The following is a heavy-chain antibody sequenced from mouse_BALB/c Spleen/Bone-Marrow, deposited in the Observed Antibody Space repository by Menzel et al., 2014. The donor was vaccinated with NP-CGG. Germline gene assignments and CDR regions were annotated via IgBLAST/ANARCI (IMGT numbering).Heavy chain of an antibody. J-gene: IGHJ4*01. Sequence: VKVVESGAKLVRPGVSVKISCKGSGYTFTDHAIHWVKRSHAKSLEWIGVISGYYGDAIYNQKFKGKDTMTVDKSSSTAYMELARLASEDSAIYYCARSGKVRNAMDYRGQGTSVTVSS. CDR2: ISGYYGDA. CDR1: GYTFTDHA. V-gene: IGHV1S137*01. CDR3: ARSGKVRNAMDY. D-gene: IGHD2-14*01.